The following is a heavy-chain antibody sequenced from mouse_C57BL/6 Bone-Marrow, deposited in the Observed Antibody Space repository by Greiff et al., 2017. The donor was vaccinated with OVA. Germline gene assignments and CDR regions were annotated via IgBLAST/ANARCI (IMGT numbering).Heavy chain of an antibody. CDR3: AKGFAY. J-gene: IGHJ3*01. V-gene: IGHV1-4*01. CDR1: GYTFTSNP. Sequence: QVQLKESGAELARPGASVKMSCKASGYTFTSNPMPWVKPRPGQGLEWIGYLNPSSGYTKYNQKFKDKATLTAAKSSSKAYMQLSSLTSKDSAVYYCAKGFAYWGQGTLVTVSA. CDR2: LNPSSGYT.